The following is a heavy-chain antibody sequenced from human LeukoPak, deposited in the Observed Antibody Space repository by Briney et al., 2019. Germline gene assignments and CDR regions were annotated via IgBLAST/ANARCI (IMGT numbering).Heavy chain of an antibody. CDR2: IRYDGSNK. CDR1: GFTFSSYG. D-gene: IGHD3-10*01. CDR3: AREGRSARGAFDI. J-gene: IGHJ3*02. Sequence: GGSLRLSCAASGFTFSSYGMHWVRQAPGKGLEWMAVIRYDGSNKYYADSVKGRFTISRDNSKNTLYLQMNSLRAEDTAVYYCAREGRSARGAFDIWGQGTMVSVSS. V-gene: IGHV3-33*01.